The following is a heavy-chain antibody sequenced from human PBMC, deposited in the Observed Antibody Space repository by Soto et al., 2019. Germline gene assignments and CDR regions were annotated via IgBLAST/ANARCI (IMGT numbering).Heavy chain of an antibody. J-gene: IGHJ6*02. Sequence: QPGGSLRLSCAASGFTFSSYAMSWVRQAPGKGLEWVSAISGSGGSTYYADSVKGRFTISRDNSKNTLYLQMNSLRAEDTAVYYCAKLPGIAAAGTDYYYGMDVWGQGTTVTVSS. CDR3: AKLPGIAAAGTDYYYGMDV. CDR2: ISGSGGST. D-gene: IGHD6-13*01. CDR1: GFTFSSYA. V-gene: IGHV3-23*01.